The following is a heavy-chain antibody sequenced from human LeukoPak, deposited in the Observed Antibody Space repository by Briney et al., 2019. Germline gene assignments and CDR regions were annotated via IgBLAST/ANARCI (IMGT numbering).Heavy chain of an antibody. CDR1: GFTFSSYA. CDR2: ISYDGSNK. J-gene: IGHJ4*02. CDR3: ARVGRLQYGDYVAFDY. Sequence: GGSLRLSRAASGFTFSSYAMHWVRQAPGKGLEWVAVISYDGSNKYYADSVKGRFTISRDNSKNTLYLQMNSLRAEDTAVYYCARVGRLQYGDYVAFDYWGQGALVTVSS. V-gene: IGHV3-30-3*01. D-gene: IGHD4-17*01.